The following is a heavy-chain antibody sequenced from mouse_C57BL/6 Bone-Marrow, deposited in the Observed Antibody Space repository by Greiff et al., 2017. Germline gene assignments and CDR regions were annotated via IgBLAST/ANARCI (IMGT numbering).Heavy chain of an antibody. CDR3: ARLAAMDY. CDR1: GYTFTSYW. J-gene: IGHJ4*01. Sequence: QVQLQQPGAELVMPGASVKLSCKASGYTFTSYWMHWVKQRPGQGLEWIGEIDPSDSYTNYNQKFKGKSTVTVDKSSSTAYMQLSSLTSEDSAVYYCARLAAMDYWGQGTSVTVSS. CDR2: IDPSDSYT. V-gene: IGHV1-69*01.